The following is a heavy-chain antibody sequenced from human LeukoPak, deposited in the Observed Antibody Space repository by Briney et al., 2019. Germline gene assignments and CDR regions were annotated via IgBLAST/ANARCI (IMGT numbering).Heavy chain of an antibody. Sequence: SETLSLTCAVSGVSISSGGYSWSWIRQPPGKGLEWIGYIYHSGSTYYNPSLKSRITISIDTSKNHFSLKLSSVSAADTAVYYCARLGAGPTYYDFWSGYSSFYFDYWGQGTLVTVSS. CDR2: IYHSGST. V-gene: IGHV4-30-2*01. J-gene: IGHJ4*02. CDR3: ARLGAGPTYYDFWSGYSSFYFDY. D-gene: IGHD3-3*01. CDR1: GVSISSGGYS.